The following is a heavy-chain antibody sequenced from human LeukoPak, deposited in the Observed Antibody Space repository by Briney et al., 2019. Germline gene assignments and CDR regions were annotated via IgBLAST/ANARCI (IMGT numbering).Heavy chain of an antibody. V-gene: IGHV4-59*01. Sequence: TGGSLRLSCAASGFTFSSYGMSWVRQSPGKGLEWIGYIYYRGNTNYNPSLKSRVTISVDTSKNQFSLKLSSVTAADTAVYYCARGPREKLWTRMFDYWGQGTLVTVSS. D-gene: IGHD3-10*01. CDR3: ARGPREKLWTRMFDY. CDR2: IYYRGNT. J-gene: IGHJ4*02. CDR1: GFTFSSYG.